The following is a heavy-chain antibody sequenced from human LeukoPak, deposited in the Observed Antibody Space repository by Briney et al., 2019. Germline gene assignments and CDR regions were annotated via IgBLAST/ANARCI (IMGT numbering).Heavy chain of an antibody. Sequence: PSETLSLTCTVSGGSISSYYWSWIRQPPGKGLEWIGYIYYSGSTNYNPSLKSRVTISVDTSKNQFSLKLSSVTAADTAVYYCARLSDGYNPRIDYWGQGTLVTVSS. D-gene: IGHD5-24*01. CDR1: GGSISSYY. J-gene: IGHJ4*02. V-gene: IGHV4-59*08. CDR3: ARLSDGYNPRIDY. CDR2: IYYSGST.